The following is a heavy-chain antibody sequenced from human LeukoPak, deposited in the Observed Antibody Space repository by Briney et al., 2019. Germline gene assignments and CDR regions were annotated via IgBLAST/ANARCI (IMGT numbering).Heavy chain of an antibody. J-gene: IGHJ4*02. CDR3: AKSRAYGVGELEG. V-gene: IGHV3-53*01. D-gene: IGHD3-16*01. Sequence: PGGSLRLSCVASGFTVTVSRNYMNWVRQAPGKGLEWVSIIYNDGRTYYADSVKGRFTISRDNSKNTLHLQMDSPRAEDTAVYYCAKSRAYGVGELEGWGQGTLVTVSS. CDR1: GFTVTVSRNY. CDR2: IYNDGRT.